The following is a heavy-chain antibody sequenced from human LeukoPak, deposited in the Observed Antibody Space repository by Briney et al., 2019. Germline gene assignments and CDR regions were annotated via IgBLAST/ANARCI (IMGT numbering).Heavy chain of an antibody. D-gene: IGHD5-18*01. CDR2: IYYSGST. Sequence: TSETLSLTCTVSGGSISSHYWSWIRQPPGKGLEWIGYIYYSGSTNYNPSLKSRVTISVDTSKNQFSLKLSSVTAADTAVYYCARHRYRYGPGFDYWGQGTLVTVSS. CDR1: GGSISSHY. V-gene: IGHV4-59*11. J-gene: IGHJ4*02. CDR3: ARHRYRYGPGFDY.